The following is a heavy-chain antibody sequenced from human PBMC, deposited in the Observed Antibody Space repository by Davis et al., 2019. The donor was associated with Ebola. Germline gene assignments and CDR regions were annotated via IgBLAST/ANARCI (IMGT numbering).Heavy chain of an antibody. CDR2: MNPNSGNT. CDR1: GYTFTSYG. D-gene: IGHD6-6*01. CDR3: ARGVVAARAYYYYGMDV. V-gene: IGHV1-8*02. Sequence: ASVKVSCKASGYTFTSYGISWVRQAPGQGLEWMGWMNPNSGNTGYAQKFQGRVTMTRNTSISTAYMELSSLRSEDTAVYYCARGVVAARAYYYYGMDVWGQGTTVTVSS. J-gene: IGHJ6*02.